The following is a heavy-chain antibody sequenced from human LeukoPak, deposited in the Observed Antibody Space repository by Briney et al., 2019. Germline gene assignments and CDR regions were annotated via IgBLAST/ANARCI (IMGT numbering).Heavy chain of an antibody. D-gene: IGHD6-6*01. CDR2: IYTSGST. V-gene: IGHV4-4*07. CDR1: GGSISSYY. Sequence: PSETLSLTCTVSGGSISSYYWSWIRQPAGKGLEWIGRIYTSGSTNYNPSLKSRVTMSVDASKNQFSLKLSSVTAADTAVYYCARDWGVSARPGYMDVWGKGTNVTVSS. CDR3: ARDWGVSARPGYMDV. J-gene: IGHJ6*03.